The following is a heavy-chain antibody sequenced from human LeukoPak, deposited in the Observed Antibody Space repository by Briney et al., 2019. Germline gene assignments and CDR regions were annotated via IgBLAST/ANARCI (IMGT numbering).Heavy chain of an antibody. V-gene: IGHV5-51*01. J-gene: IGHJ5*02. CDR2: IHLSDSDT. D-gene: IGHD3-3*01. CDR3: AGARHGNTFWAS. Sequence: GESLKISCKASGYSFSNYWIGWVRQMSGKGLEWMGIIHLSDSDTRYSPSFQGQVTISADKSISTAYLQWSSLKASDTAIYYCAGARHGNTFWASWGQGTLVTVSS. CDR1: GYSFSNYW.